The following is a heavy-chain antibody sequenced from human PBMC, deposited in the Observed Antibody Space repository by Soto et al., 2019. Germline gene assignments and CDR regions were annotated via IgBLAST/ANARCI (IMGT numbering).Heavy chain of an antibody. CDR2: ISSSSSYI. Sequence: GGSLRLSCAASGFTFSSYSTNWVRQAPGKGLEWVSSISSSSSYIYYADSVKGRFTISRDNAKNSLYLQMNGLRAEDTAVYYCARGGIWYYYYGMDVWGQGTTVAVSS. D-gene: IGHD3-16*01. V-gene: IGHV3-21*01. CDR3: ARGGIWYYYYGMDV. CDR1: GFTFSSYS. J-gene: IGHJ6*02.